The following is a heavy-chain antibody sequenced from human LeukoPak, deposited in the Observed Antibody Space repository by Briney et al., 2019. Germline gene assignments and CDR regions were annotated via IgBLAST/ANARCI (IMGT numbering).Heavy chain of an antibody. Sequence: PGGSLRLSCAASGFTFSNYEMNWVRQPPGKGLEWIGEINHSGSTNYNPSLKSRVTISVDTSKNQFSLKLSSVTAADTAVYYCARAGYYDFWSGYLRSYFDYWGQGTLVTVSS. CDR1: GFTFSNYE. D-gene: IGHD3-3*01. V-gene: IGHV4-34*01. CDR2: INHSGST. CDR3: ARAGYYDFWSGYLRSYFDY. J-gene: IGHJ4*02.